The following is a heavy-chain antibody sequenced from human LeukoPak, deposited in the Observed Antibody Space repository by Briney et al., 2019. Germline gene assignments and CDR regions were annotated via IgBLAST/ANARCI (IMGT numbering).Heavy chain of an antibody. V-gene: IGHV1-2*02. CDR3: ARDRLCGSGVCLHPFDY. CDR2: INPNSGGT. J-gene: IGHJ4*02. Sequence: GASVKVSCKASGYTFTGYYMHWVRQAPGQGLEWMGWINPNSGGTNYAQKFQGRVTITADKSTSTAYMELSSLRSEDTAVYYCARDRLCGSGVCLHPFDYWGQGTLVTVSS. CDR1: GYTFTGYY. D-gene: IGHD2-8*01.